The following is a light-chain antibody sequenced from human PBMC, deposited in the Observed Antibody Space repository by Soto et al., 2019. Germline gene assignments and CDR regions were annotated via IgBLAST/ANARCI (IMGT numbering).Light chain of an antibody. V-gene: IGKV3-15*01. J-gene: IGKJ4*01. Sequence: EIVMTQSPATLSVSPGERATVPCRASQSVSNNLAWYQQKPGQAPRLLIYGASTRATGIPARFSGSGYETEFTLTISSLQSEDFAVYYCQQYNNWPLTFGGGTRWIS. CDR3: QQYNNWPLT. CDR1: QSVSNN. CDR2: GAS.